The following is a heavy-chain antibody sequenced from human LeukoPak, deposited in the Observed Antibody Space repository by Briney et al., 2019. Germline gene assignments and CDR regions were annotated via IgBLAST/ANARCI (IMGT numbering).Heavy chain of an antibody. CDR3: ARAPYYYDSSGYYSYYFDY. CDR2: IYYSGST. CDR1: GGSISSYY. D-gene: IGHD3-22*01. J-gene: IGHJ4*02. V-gene: IGHV4-59*01. Sequence: SETLSLTCTVPGGSISSYYWSWIRQPPGKGLEWIGYIYYSGSTNYNPSLKSRVTISVDTSKNQFSLKLSSVTAADTAVYYCARAPYYYDSSGYYSYYFDYWGQGTLVTVSS.